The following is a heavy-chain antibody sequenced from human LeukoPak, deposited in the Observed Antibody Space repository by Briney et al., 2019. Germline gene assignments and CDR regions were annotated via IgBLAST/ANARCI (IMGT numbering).Heavy chain of an antibody. CDR2: INPNSGGT. CDR3: ARDNSRAGVLRFLEWPSNFDY. V-gene: IGHV1-2*06. Sequence: GASVKVSCKASGYTFTGYYMHWVRQAPGQGLEWMGRINPNSGGTNYAQEFQGRVTMARDTSIRTAYMELSRLRSDDTAVYYCARDNSRAGVLRFLEWPSNFDYWGQGTLVTVSS. J-gene: IGHJ4*02. CDR1: GYTFTGYY. D-gene: IGHD3-3*01.